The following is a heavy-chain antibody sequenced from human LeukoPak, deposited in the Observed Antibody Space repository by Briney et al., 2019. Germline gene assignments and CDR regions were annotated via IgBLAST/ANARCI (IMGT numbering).Heavy chain of an antibody. CDR1: GFTFSSYA. Sequence: QPGGSLRLSCAASGFTFSSYAMSWVRQAPGKGLEWVSAISGSGGSTYYADSVKGRFTISRDNSKNTLYLQMNSLRAEDTAVYYCANGGIFGVVKNYWGQGTLVTVCS. J-gene: IGHJ4*02. CDR2: ISGSGGST. CDR3: ANGGIFGVVKNY. V-gene: IGHV3-23*01. D-gene: IGHD3-3*01.